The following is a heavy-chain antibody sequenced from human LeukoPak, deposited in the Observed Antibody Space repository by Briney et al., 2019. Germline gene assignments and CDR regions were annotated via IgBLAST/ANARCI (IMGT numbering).Heavy chain of an antibody. CDR3: TRDLMDYDLSTGLHHYYMDV. J-gene: IGHJ6*02. Sequence: GGSLRLSCVASGFTFSSYWMQWVRQDPRKGLVWVSRINGDGRNIDYADSVRGRFTISRDNAKNTLYLQMNTLRVEDTAVYYCTRDLMDYDLSTGLHHYYMDVWGQGTTVTVSS. V-gene: IGHV3-74*01. D-gene: IGHD3-9*01. CDR2: INGDGRNI. CDR1: GFTFSSYW.